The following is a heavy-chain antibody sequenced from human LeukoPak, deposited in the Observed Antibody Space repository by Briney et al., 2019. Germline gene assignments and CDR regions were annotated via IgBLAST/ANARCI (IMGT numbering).Heavy chain of an antibody. V-gene: IGHV1-8*02. CDR2: MNPNSGNT. D-gene: IGHD3-10*01. CDR3: ARAGNMVRGVIRTGDFAH. J-gene: IGHJ5*02. CDR1: GGTFSSYA. Sequence: ASVKVSCKASGGTFSSYAISWVRQATGQGLEWMGWMNPNSGNTGYAQKFQGRVTMTRNTSISTAYMELSSLRSEDTAVYYCARAGNMVRGVIRTGDFAHWGQGTLVTVSS.